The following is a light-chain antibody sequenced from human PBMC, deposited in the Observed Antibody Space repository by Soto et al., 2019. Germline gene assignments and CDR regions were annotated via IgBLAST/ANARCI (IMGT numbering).Light chain of an antibody. CDR2: GAS. Sequence: IVLTQSPGTLSLSPGERATLSCRASQSVSSNYLAWYQQKPGQAPRLLIYGASSRATGIPDRFSGSGSGTDFTLTISRLEPEDFAVYYCQRYGSSDRTIGQGTKVDIK. V-gene: IGKV3-20*01. CDR3: QRYGSSDRT. J-gene: IGKJ1*01. CDR1: QSVSSNY.